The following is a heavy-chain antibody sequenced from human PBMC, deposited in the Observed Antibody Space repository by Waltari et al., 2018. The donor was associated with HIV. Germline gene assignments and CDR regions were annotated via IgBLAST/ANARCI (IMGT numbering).Heavy chain of an antibody. Sequence: EVQLVETGGGLIQPGGSLRLSCAASGLTVSSNFMNWVRQAPGKGLEWVSLIYSGDSTYYADSVKGRFTISRDNSKNTLYLQMNSLRAEDTAVYYCARVRSTMGRFQGFDYWGQGTLVTVSS. V-gene: IGHV3-53*02. CDR1: GLTVSSNF. J-gene: IGHJ4*02. CDR3: ARVRSTMGRFQGFDY. D-gene: IGHD1-26*01. CDR2: IYSGDST.